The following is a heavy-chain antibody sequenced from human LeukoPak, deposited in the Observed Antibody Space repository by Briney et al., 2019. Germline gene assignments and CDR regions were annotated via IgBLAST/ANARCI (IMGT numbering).Heavy chain of an antibody. J-gene: IGHJ4*02. D-gene: IGHD4-17*01. CDR1: GFTFNSYS. Sequence: GGSLRLSCAASGFTFNSYSMNWVRQAPGKGLEWVSSITSSSYIYYADSVKGRFTISRDNAKNSLYLQMNSLRAEDTAVYYCARDLVLYGDYWGQGTLVTVSS. V-gene: IGHV3-21*01. CDR2: ITSSSYI. CDR3: ARDLVLYGDY.